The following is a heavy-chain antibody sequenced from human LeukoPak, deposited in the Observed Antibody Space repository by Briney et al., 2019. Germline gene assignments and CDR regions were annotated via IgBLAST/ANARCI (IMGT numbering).Heavy chain of an antibody. CDR1: GFTFSNYN. CDR3: ARESATGRTRGDGLFDY. V-gene: IGHV3-21*01. D-gene: IGHD6-13*01. CDR2: ISRSSSYI. Sequence: GGSLRLSCAASGFTFSNYNMNWVRQAPGKGLEWVSSISRSSSYIFYGDSVKGRFTISRDNAKNLLYLQMNSLRAEDTAVYYCARESATGRTRGDGLFDYWGQGTLVTVSS. J-gene: IGHJ4*02.